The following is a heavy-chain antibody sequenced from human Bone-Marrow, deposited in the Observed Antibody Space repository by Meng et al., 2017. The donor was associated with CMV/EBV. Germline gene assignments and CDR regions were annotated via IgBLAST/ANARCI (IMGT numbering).Heavy chain of an antibody. J-gene: IGHJ3*02. CDR2: IYPGDSDT. D-gene: IGHD1-26*01. CDR3: ARRNPLSGDAFDI. CDR1: GYSFPIYW. V-gene: IGHV5-51*01. Sequence: GESLKISCKGSGYSFPIYWIAWVRQMPGKGLEWMGNIYPGDSDTRYSPSFEGQVTMSADKSSGTADLQWSSLKASDTAIYFCARRNPLSGDAFDIWGQGTVVTVS.